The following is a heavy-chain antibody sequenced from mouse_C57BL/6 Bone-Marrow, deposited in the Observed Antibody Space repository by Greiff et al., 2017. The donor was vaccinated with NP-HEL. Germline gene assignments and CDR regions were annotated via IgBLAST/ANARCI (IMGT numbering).Heavy chain of an antibody. CDR3: ARRLRRVMDY. V-gene: IGHV5-17*01. Sequence: DVKLVESGGGLVKPGGSLKLSCAASGFTFSDYGMHWVRQAPEKGLEWVAYISSGSSTIYYADTEKGRFTISRDNAKNTLFLQMTSLRSEDTAMYYCARRLRRVMDYWGQGTSVTVSS. CDR1: GFTFSDYG. D-gene: IGHD2-4*01. J-gene: IGHJ4*01. CDR2: ISSGSSTI.